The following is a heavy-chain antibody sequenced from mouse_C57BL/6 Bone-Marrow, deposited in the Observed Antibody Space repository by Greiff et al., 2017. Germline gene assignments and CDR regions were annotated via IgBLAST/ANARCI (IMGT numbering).Heavy chain of an antibody. J-gene: IGHJ3*01. CDR2: ISSGSSTI. D-gene: IGHD2-12*01. V-gene: IGHV5-17*01. CDR1: GFTFSDYG. CDR3: ARGDYNYGGAWFAY. Sequence: EVTVVESGGGLVKPGGSLKLSCAASGFTFSDYGMHWVRQAPETGLEWVAYISSGSSTIYYAVTVKGRFTISRDNAKNTLFLQMTSLRSEDTAMYYCARGDYNYGGAWFAYWGQGTLVTVSA.